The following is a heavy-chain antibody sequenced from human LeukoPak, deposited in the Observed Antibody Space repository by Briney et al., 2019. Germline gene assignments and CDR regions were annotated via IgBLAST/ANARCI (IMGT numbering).Heavy chain of an antibody. CDR2: IYPGDSDT. CDR1: GYSFTSYW. V-gene: IGHV5-51*01. Sequence: GESLKISCKGSGYSFTSYWIGWVRQMPGKGLEWMGIIYPGDSDTRYSPSFQGQVTISADKSISTAYLQWSSLKASDTAMYYCARLPPRSGTYYRWFDPWGQGTLVTVSS. CDR3: ARLPPRSGTYYRWFDP. J-gene: IGHJ5*02. D-gene: IGHD3-10*01.